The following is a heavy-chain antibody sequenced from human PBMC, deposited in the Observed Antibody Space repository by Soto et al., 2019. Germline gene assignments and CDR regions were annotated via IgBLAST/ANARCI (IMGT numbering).Heavy chain of an antibody. J-gene: IGHJ4*02. CDR2: AYHTGKT. CDR3: ARNFAYFDS. Sequence: QVQLQESGPVLVKPSETLSLTCTVSGGSFKRGSYSWSWIRQPPGKGLEWIGYAYHTGKTSYNPSLKRRVSISMDTSKNQFSMNLDSVTAADTAVYFCARNFAYFDSWGQGTLVTVSS. D-gene: IGHD3-9*01. CDR1: GGSFKRGSYS. V-gene: IGHV4-61*01.